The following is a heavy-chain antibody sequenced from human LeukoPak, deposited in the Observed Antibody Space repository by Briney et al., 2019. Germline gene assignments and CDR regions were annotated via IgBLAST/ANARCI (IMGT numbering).Heavy chain of an antibody. CDR3: ARDDLRSSGSLINGMDV. CDR2: IYYSGST. V-gene: IGHV4-31*03. CDR1: GGSISSGGYY. J-gene: IGHJ6*02. Sequence: SETLSLTCTVSGGSISSGGYYWSWIRQHPGKGLEWIGYIYYSGSTYYNPSLQRRVTISVDTTKNQFSLKLSSVTAADTAVYYCARDDLRSSGSLINGMDVWGQGTTVTVSS. D-gene: IGHD1-26*01.